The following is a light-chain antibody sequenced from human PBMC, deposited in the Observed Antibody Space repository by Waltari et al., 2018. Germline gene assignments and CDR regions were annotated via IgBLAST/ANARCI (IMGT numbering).Light chain of an antibody. CDR3: SSQSTKNGVI. V-gene: IGLV2-14*01. CDR2: EVN. J-gene: IGLJ2*01. CDR1: SSDVGGEDS. Sequence: QSALTQPASVSGSPGQSITISCTGSSSDVGGEDSVSWYEDHPGQAPKVIIYEVNKRPSGVSDRFSGSKSGNTASLTISGLRAEDEATFYCSSQSTKNGVIFGGGTKVTVL.